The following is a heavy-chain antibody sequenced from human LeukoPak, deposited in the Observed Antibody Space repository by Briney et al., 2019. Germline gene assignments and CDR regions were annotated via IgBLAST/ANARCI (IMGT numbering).Heavy chain of an antibody. CDR3: AKDKNYGSGSYYNPLDAFDI. CDR1: GFTFSSYG. Sequence: GGSLRLSCAASGFTFSSYGMSWVRQAPGKGLEWVSAISGSGGSTYYADSVKGRFTISRDNSKNTLYLQMNSLRAEDTAVYYCAKDKNYGSGSYYNPLDAFDIWGQGTMVTVSS. D-gene: IGHD3-10*01. CDR2: ISGSGGST. V-gene: IGHV3-23*01. J-gene: IGHJ3*02.